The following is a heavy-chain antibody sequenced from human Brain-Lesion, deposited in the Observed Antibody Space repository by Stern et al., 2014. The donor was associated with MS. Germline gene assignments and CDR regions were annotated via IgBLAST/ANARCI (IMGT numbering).Heavy chain of an antibody. Sequence: VQLVESGAEVKKPGASVKVSCKTSGYIFTRYYIHWVRQAPGQGLEWMAWINPNTGGPKYAQKFQGRVTMSRDTSISTAYVELSSLTSDDTAVYYCARDQRGITIFGVVTDYYYLGMDVWGQGTTVTVSS. D-gene: IGHD3-3*01. V-gene: IGHV1-2*02. CDR3: ARDQRGITIFGVVTDYYYLGMDV. CDR1: GYIFTRYY. CDR2: INPNTGGP. J-gene: IGHJ6*02.